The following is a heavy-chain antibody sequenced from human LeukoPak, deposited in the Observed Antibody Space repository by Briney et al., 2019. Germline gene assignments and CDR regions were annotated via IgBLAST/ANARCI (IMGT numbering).Heavy chain of an antibody. J-gene: IGHJ4*02. D-gene: IGHD3-16*01. Sequence: SETLSLTCTVSGGSISSYYWSWIRQPPGKGLEWIGYIYYSGSTNYNPSLKSRVTISVDTSKNQFSLKLSSVTAADTAVYYCARLGSGEVIFDYWGQGTLVTVSS. CDR3: ARLGSGEVIFDY. CDR2: IYYSGST. CDR1: GGSISSYY. V-gene: IGHV4-59*08.